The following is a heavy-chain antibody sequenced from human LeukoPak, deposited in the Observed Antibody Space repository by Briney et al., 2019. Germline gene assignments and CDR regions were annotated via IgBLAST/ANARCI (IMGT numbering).Heavy chain of an antibody. J-gene: IGHJ6*02. CDR3: AREEHDYVWGSYRYYYYYGIDV. D-gene: IGHD3-16*02. CDR1: GFTFSSSA. CDR2: ISASGGST. V-gene: IGHV3-23*01. Sequence: GGSLRLSCAASGFTFSSSAMSWVRQVPGKGLEWVSGISASGGSTYYADSLKGRFTISRDNSKDTLYLQMDSLRAEDTALYYCAREEHDYVWGSYRYYYYYGIDVWGQGTTVTVSS.